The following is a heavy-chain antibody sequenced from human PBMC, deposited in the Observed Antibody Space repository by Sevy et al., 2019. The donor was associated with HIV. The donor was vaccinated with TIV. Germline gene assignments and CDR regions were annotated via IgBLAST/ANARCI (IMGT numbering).Heavy chain of an antibody. J-gene: IGHJ4*02. CDR3: TAGVGASDFDY. CDR2: FKGKTEGATR. CDR1: GFTFSNAW. D-gene: IGHD1-26*01. Sequence: GGSLRLSCAASGFTFSNAWMSWVRQAPGKGLEWFGRFKGKTEGATRDLPAPVKGRLRISRDDSRNTVYLQMNSLKTEDTAVYYCTAGVGASDFDYWGQGTLVTVSS. V-gene: IGHV3-15*01.